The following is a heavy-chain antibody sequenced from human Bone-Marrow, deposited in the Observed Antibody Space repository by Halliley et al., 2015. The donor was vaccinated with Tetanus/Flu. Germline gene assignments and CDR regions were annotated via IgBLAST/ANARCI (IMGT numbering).Heavy chain of an antibody. V-gene: IGHV4-59*01. D-gene: IGHD2-2*01. Sequence: EWIGFMYDSETTNYTPSLKSRVTISVDTSKNQFSLRLSSVTAADSAMYYCAREASAMGQYYFDYWGQGTLVTVSS. CDR2: MYDSETT. J-gene: IGHJ4*02. CDR3: AREASAMGQYYFDY.